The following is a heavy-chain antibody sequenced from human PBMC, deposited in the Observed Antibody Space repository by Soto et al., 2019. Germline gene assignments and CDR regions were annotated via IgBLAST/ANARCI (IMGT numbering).Heavy chain of an antibody. D-gene: IGHD2-15*01. CDR3: ARQRAPDCRGGSCYTWSFDY. CDR2: IFHAGNT. Sequence: PSETLSLTCAVSGGSISGNHWWSWVRQPPGKGLEWIVEIFHAGNTNYNPSLKSRVAISVDRSKNQFSLQLNSVTAADTAVYYCARQRAPDCRGGSCYTWSFDYWGQGTMVTVSS. CDR1: GGSISGNHW. V-gene: IGHV4-4*02. J-gene: IGHJ4*02.